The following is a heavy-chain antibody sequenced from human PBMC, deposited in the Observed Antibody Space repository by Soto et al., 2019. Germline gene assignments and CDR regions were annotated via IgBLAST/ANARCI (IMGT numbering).Heavy chain of an antibody. V-gene: IGHV4-59*01. CDR3: ARGGYYDTSGQRPLDS. CDR1: GGSISSYF. CDR2: IHYNGNT. Sequence: TLSLTCTVSGGSISSYFLSWIRQPPGKVLGWIGYIHYNGNTNYDPSLKTRVTISLDTSKNHFSLRLNSVTAADTAVYYCARGGYYDTSGQRPLDSWGQGTLVTVAS. J-gene: IGHJ5*01. D-gene: IGHD3-22*01.